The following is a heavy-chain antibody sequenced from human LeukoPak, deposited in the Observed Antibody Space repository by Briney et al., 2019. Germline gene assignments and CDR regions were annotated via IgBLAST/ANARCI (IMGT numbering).Heavy chain of an antibody. J-gene: IGHJ3*02. V-gene: IGHV4-4*07. Sequence: PSETLSLTCTVSGGSISSYYWSWIRQPAGKGLEWIGRIYTSGSTNYNPSLKSRVTMSVDTSKNQFSLKLSSVTAADTAVYYCARSDSRYCSGGSCSDAFDIWGQGTMVTVSS. CDR1: GGSISSYY. CDR2: IYTSGST. CDR3: ARSDSRYCSGGSCSDAFDI. D-gene: IGHD2-15*01.